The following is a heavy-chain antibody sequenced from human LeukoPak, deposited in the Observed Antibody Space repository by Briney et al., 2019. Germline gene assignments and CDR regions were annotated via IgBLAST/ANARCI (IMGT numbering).Heavy chain of an antibody. CDR3: ARVGWRYYDSSGYVQY. CDR2: IWYDGSNK. D-gene: IGHD3-22*01. V-gene: IGHV3-33*01. J-gene: IGHJ4*02. CDR1: GFTFSSYG. Sequence: PGGSLRLSCAASGFTFSSYGMHWVRQAPGKGLEWVAVIWYDGSNKYYADSVKGRFTISRDNSKNTLYLQMNSLRAEDTAVYYCARVGWRYYDSSGYVQYWGQGTLVTVSS.